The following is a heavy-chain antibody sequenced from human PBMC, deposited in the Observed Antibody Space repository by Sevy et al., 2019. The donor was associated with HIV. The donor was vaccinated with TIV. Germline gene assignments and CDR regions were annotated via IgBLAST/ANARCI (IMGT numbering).Heavy chain of an antibody. CDR2: FDPEDGET. D-gene: IGHD3-10*01. J-gene: IGHJ5*02. Sequence: ASVKVSCKVSGYTLTELSMHWVRQAPGKGLEWMGGFDPEDGETIYAQKFQGRVTMTEDTSTDTAYMELSSLRSEDTGMYYCAIRNTLMVRGINAFHNWFDPWGQGTLVTVSS. CDR1: GYTLTELS. CDR3: AIRNTLMVRGINAFHNWFDP. V-gene: IGHV1-24*01.